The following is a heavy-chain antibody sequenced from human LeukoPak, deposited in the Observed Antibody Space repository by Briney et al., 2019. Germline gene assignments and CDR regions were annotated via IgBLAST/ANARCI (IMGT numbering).Heavy chain of an antibody. J-gene: IGHJ4*02. V-gene: IGHV3-23*01. CDR3: ARDNGTSYLSPFDY. D-gene: IGHD6-6*01. CDR2: ISPSDDNT. CDR1: GLTLSIYG. Sequence: RGSLRLSRAPSGLTLSIYGMNCVREAPRGGLEWVSSISPSDDNTYYPDSVKVSFTISRDNSKNTLYLQMNSLRAADKAVYYCARDNGTSYLSPFDYWGQGTLVTVSS.